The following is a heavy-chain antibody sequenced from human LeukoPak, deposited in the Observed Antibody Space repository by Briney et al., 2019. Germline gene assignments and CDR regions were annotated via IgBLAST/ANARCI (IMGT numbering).Heavy chain of an antibody. Sequence: GGSLRLSCAASGFTFSSYTMNWVRQAPGKGLEWVSSISSGSNYTYYAGSLKGRFTISRDNARNSLYLQMNSLRAEDTAVYYCAREAYCSGGSCYYFDYWGQGTLVTVSS. D-gene: IGHD2-15*01. V-gene: IGHV3-21*03. J-gene: IGHJ4*02. CDR2: ISSGSNYT. CDR1: GFTFSSYT. CDR3: AREAYCSGGSCYYFDY.